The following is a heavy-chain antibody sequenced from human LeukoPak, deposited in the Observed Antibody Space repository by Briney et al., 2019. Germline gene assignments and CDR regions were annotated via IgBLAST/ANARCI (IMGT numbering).Heavy chain of an antibody. J-gene: IGHJ4*02. CDR1: DYSVSSAYY. CDR2: IYQSGST. CDR3: ARDSVVAATYYFDY. V-gene: IGHV4-38-2*02. D-gene: IGHD2-15*01. Sequence: SETLSLTCSVSDYSVSSAYYWGWIRQPPGKGLEWIGSIYQSGSTYYNPSLKSRVTISIDTSKNQFSLKLSSVTAADTAVYYCARDSVVAATYYFDYWGQGTLVTVSS.